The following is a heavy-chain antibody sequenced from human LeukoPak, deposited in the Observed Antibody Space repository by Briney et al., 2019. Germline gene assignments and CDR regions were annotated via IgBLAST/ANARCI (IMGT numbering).Heavy chain of an antibody. V-gene: IGHV3-74*01. D-gene: IGHD3-22*01. CDR3: ARAPSEIGGYYPEYFRH. CDR2: IKSDGST. CDR1: GFTFSSYW. Sequence: GGSLRLSCAASGFTFSSYWMHWVRQAPGKGRVWVSRIKSDGSTRYADSVKGRFTVSRDNAKNTVSLQMNSLRAEDTGVYYCARAPSEIGGYYPEYFRHWGQGTLVIVSS. J-gene: IGHJ1*01.